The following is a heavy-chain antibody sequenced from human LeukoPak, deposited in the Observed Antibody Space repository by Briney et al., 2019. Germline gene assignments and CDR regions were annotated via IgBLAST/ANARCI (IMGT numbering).Heavy chain of an antibody. CDR3: ARQRGDQNWFDP. V-gene: IGHV3-23*01. D-gene: IGHD3-16*01. Sequence: PGGSLRLSCAASGFTFSNYAVSWARQAPGKGLEWVSSFTVSGGNTHYADSVKGRCTISRDNSKNTLYLQINNLRAEDTAVYYCARQRGDQNWFDPWGQGTLVTVSS. CDR2: FTVSGGNT. CDR1: GFTFSNYA. J-gene: IGHJ5*02.